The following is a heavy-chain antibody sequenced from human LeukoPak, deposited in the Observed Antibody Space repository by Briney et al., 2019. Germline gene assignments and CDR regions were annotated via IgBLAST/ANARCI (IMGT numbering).Heavy chain of an antibody. V-gene: IGHV1-2*02. CDR2: INPNSGGT. J-gene: IGHJ6*03. Sequence: ASVKVSCKASGYTLTGYYMHWVRQAPGQGLEWRGWINPNSGGTNYAQKFQGRVTMTRDTSISTAYMELSRLRSDDTAVYYCARGSGCSSTSCPYYYMDVWGKGTTVTVSS. CDR1: GYTLTGYY. CDR3: ARGSGCSSTSCPYYYMDV. D-gene: IGHD2-2*01.